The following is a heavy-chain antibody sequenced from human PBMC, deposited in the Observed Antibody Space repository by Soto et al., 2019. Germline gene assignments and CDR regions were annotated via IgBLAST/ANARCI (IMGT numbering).Heavy chain of an antibody. CDR3: ARIRLGYCTGTSCPFYYYYYMDV. J-gene: IGHJ6*03. CDR1: GGSISSYY. Sequence: SETLSLACIVSGGSISSYYRSWIRQPPGKGLEWIGYIYYSGSTSYNSSLKSRVTMSVDTSKSQFSLKLTSVTAADTAVYYCARIRLGYCTGTSCPFYYYYYMDVWGKGTTVTVSS. CDR2: IYYSGST. D-gene: IGHD2-2*01. V-gene: IGHV4-59*08.